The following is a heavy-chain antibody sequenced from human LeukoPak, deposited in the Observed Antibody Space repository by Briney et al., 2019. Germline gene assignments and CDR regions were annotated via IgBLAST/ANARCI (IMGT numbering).Heavy chain of an antibody. V-gene: IGHV4-39*01. CDR3: ARLRAGHFDY. CDR1: GGSISSSSYY. J-gene: IGHJ4*02. Sequence: SETLSLTCTVSGGSISSSSYYWGWIRQPPGKGLEWIGSIYYSGSTYYNPSLKSRVTISVDTSKNQFSLKLSSVTAADTAVYYCARLRAGHFDYWGQGTLVTVSS. CDR2: IYYSGST. D-gene: IGHD3-10*01.